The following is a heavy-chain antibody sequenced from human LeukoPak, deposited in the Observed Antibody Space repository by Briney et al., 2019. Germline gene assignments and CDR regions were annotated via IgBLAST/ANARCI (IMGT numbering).Heavy chain of an antibody. D-gene: IGHD4-17*01. CDR2: ISAYNGNT. J-gene: IGHJ4*02. CDR1: GYTFTSYG. CDR3: ARDLRRYGDYPPKYYFDY. V-gene: IGHV1-18*01. Sequence: HWASVKVSCKASGYTFTSYGISWVRQAPGQGLEWMGWISAYNGNTNYAQKLQGRGTMTTDTSTSTAYMELRSLRSDDTAVYYCARDLRRYGDYPPKYYFDYWGQGTLVTVSS.